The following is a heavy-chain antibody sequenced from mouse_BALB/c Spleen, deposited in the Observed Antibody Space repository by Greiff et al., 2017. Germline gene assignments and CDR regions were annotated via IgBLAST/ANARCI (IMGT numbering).Heavy chain of an antibody. CDR2: ISSGGGST. D-gene: IGHD1-1*01. CDR3: ARHLFITTVVATDYAMDY. Sequence: EVQRVESGGGLVKPGGSLKLSCAASGFAFSSYDMSWVRQTPEKRLEWVAYISSGGGSTYYPDTVKGRFTISRDNAKNTLYLQMSSLKSEDTAMYYCARHLFITTVVATDYAMDYWGQGTSVTVSS. J-gene: IGHJ4*01. CDR1: GFAFSSYD. V-gene: IGHV5-12-1*01.